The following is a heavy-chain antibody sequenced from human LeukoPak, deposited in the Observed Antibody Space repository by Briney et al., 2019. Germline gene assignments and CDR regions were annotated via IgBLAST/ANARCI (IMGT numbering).Heavy chain of an antibody. Sequence: PSETLSLTCTVSGGSINSRSYSWGWVRQPPGKGLEWIGSISHRGSTYYNPSLKSRITIRVDTSKNLFSLMLTSVTAADTAVYYCARRNGNGSESQYLDYWGQGTLVTVSS. CDR2: ISHRGST. CDR1: GGSINSRSYS. D-gene: IGHD6-19*01. CDR3: ARRNGNGSESQYLDY. V-gene: IGHV4-39*01. J-gene: IGHJ4*02.